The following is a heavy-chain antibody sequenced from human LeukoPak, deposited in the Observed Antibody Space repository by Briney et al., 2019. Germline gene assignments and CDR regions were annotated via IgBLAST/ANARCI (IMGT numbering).Heavy chain of an antibody. CDR3: ARTGVRGVAPFRY. CDR2: INHSGST. CDR1: GGSFSGYY. D-gene: IGHD3-10*01. J-gene: IGHJ4*02. V-gene: IGHV4-34*01. Sequence: PSETLSLTCAVYGGSFSGYYWSWIRQPPGKGLEWIGEINHSGSTNYNPSLKSRVTISVDTSKNQFSLKLSSVTAADTAVYYCARTGVRGVAPFRYWDQGTLVTVSS.